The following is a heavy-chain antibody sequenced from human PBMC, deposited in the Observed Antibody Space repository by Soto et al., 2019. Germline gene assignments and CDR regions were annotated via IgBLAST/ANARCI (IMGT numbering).Heavy chain of an antibody. CDR1: GFTFSDYY. D-gene: IGHD2-21*01. CDR2: ISSSSSYT. Sequence: QVQLVESGGCLVKPGGSLRLACAASGFTFSDYYMSWIRQAPGEGLEWVSYISSSSSYTNYADSVKGRFTISRDNAKNSLYLQMNSLRAEDTAVYYCARSEGEGTGLDYWGQGPLVTVSS. CDR3: ARSEGEGTGLDY. V-gene: IGHV3-11*06. J-gene: IGHJ4*02.